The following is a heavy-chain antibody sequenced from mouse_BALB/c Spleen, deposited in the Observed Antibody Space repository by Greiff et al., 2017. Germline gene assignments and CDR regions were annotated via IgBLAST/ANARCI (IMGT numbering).Heavy chain of an antibody. V-gene: IGHV5-6-3*01. CDR3: ARGGNYGYFDY. CDR2: INSNGGST. Sequence: EVKLMESGGGLVQPGGSLKLSCAASGFTFSSYGMSWVRQTPDKRLELVATINSNGGSTYYPDSVKGRFTISRDNAKNTLYLQMSSLKSEDTAMYYCARGGNYGYFDYWGQGTTLTVSS. D-gene: IGHD2-1*01. CDR1: GFTFSSYG. J-gene: IGHJ2*01.